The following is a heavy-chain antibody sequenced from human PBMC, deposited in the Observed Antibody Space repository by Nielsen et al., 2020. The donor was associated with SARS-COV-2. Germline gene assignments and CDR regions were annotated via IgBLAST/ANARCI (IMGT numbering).Heavy chain of an antibody. Sequence: GGSLRLSCAASGFTFDDYAMHWVRQAPGKGLEWVSGISWNSGSIGYADSVKGRFTISRDNAKNSLYLQMNSLRAEDTALYYCAKGPQYCGGDCYSFDYWGQGTLVTVSS. CDR1: GFTFDDYA. D-gene: IGHD2-21*02. CDR3: AKGPQYCGGDCYSFDY. V-gene: IGHV3-9*01. CDR2: ISWNSGSI. J-gene: IGHJ4*02.